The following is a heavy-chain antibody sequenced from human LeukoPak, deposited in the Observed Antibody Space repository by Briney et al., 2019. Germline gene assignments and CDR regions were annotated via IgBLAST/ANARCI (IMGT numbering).Heavy chain of an antibody. CDR2: ISSSGSML. D-gene: IGHD1-26*01. J-gene: IGHJ4*02. CDR1: GFTFSDYY. Sequence: GGSLRLSCAVSGFTFSDYYMSWVRQAPGKGLEWVSYISSSGSMLHYADSVEGRFTIPRDNSKNTLYLQMNSLRAEDTAVYYCAKDLSWELRSFDYWGQGTLVTVSS. CDR3: AKDLSWELRSFDY. V-gene: IGHV3-11*01.